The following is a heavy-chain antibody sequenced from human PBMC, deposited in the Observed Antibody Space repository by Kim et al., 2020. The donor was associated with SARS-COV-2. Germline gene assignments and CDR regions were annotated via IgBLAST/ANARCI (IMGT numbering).Heavy chain of an antibody. CDR2: IIPIFGTA. V-gene: IGHV1-69*13. J-gene: IGHJ6*02. D-gene: IGHD2-2*01. Sequence: SVKVSCKASGGTFSSYAISWVRQAPGQGLEWMGGIIPIFGTANYAQKFQGRVTITADESTSTAYMELSSLRSEDTAVYYCAARYCSSTSCYYYYYGMDVWGQGTTVTVSS. CDR1: GGTFSSYA. CDR3: AARYCSSTSCYYYYYGMDV.